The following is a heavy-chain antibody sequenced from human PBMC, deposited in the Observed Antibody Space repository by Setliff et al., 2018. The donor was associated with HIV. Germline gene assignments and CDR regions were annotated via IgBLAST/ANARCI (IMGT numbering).Heavy chain of an antibody. D-gene: IGHD3-3*01. CDR3: ATDFAIFGVVTPLNY. J-gene: IGHJ4*02. CDR1: GFRFTRYW. V-gene: IGHV3-7*03. Sequence: PGGSLRLSCAASGFRFTRYWMSWVRQAPGKGLEWVANIKEDGSDKYYADSVKGRFTISRDNAKNSLYLQMDSLRGEDTAVYYCATDFAIFGVVTPLNYWGQGTLVTVSS. CDR2: IKEDGSDK.